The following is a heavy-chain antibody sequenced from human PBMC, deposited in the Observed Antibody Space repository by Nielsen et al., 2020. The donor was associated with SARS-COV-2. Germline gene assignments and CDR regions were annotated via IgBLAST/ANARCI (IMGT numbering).Heavy chain of an antibody. J-gene: IGHJ4*02. D-gene: IGHD2-2*01. CDR2: ISYDGSNK. Sequence: LKISCAASGFTFSSYAMHWVRQAPGKGLEWVAVISYDGSNKYYADSVKGRFTISRDNSKNTLYLQMNSLRAEDTAVYYCARDGVLNCSSTSCYVAYYLDYWGQGTLVTVSS. CDR3: ARDGVLNCSSTSCYVAYYLDY. CDR1: GFTFSSYA. V-gene: IGHV3-30-3*01.